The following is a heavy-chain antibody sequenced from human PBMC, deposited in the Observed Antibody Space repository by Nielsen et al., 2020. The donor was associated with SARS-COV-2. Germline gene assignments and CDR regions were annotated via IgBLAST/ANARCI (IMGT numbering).Heavy chain of an antibody. V-gene: IGHV3-23*01. CDR3: AKTSGTGTRYYFDY. CDR2: ISGSGGST. D-gene: IGHD1-1*01. J-gene: IGHJ4*02. CDR1: GFTFSSYA. Sequence: GESLKIFCAASGFTFSSYAMSWVRQAPGKGLEWVSAISGSGGSTYYADSVKGRFTISRDNSKNTLYLQMNSLRAEDTAVYYCAKTSGTGTRYYFDYWGQGTLVTVSS.